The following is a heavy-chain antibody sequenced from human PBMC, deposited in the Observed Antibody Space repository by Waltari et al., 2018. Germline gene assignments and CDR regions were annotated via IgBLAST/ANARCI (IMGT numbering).Heavy chain of an antibody. CDR2: MNPNSGNT. V-gene: IGHV1-8*01. CDR3: ARAPHGVTMLGY. D-gene: IGHD2-21*02. CDR1: GYTFTSYD. J-gene: IGHJ4*02. Sequence: QVQLVQSGAEVKKPGASVKVSCKASGYTFTSYDINWVRQATRQGLEWMGWMNPNSGNTGYAQKFRGRVTMTRSTSISTAYMELSSVRSEDTAVYYCARAPHGVTMLGYWGQGTLVTVSS.